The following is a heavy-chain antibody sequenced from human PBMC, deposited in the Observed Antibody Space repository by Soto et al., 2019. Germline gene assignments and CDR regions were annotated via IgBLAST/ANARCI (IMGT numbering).Heavy chain of an antibody. CDR3: ARGRSFSYDSTPPPMFDP. CDR1: GFTFSTFD. D-gene: IGHD3-10*01. Sequence: GSLRLSCAGSGFTFSTFDIHWVRQAPGKGLEWVSGIGTLSDTFYAASVQGRFTISRQNAKNSVYLQMNSLRAGDTAFYYCARGRSFSYDSTPPPMFDPWGQGTLVTVSS. CDR2: IGTLSDT. J-gene: IGHJ5*02. V-gene: IGHV3-13*01.